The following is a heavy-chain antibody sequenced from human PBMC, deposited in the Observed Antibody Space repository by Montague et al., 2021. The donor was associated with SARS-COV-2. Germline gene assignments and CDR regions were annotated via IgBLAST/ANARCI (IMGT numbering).Heavy chain of an antibody. CDR1: GGSISSGSYY. CDR2: IYTSGST. Sequence: TLSLTCTVSGGSISSGSYYWSWIRQSAGKGLEWIGRIYTSGSTNYNPSPKSRVTISVDTSKNQFSLKLSSVTAADTAVYYCARDLAPYYGSGSYYNPIDAFDIWGQGTMVTVSS. D-gene: IGHD3-10*01. V-gene: IGHV4-61*02. CDR3: ARDLAPYYGSGSYYNPIDAFDI. J-gene: IGHJ3*02.